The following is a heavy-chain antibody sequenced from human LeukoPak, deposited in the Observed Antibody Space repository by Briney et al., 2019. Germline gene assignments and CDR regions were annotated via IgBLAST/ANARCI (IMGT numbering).Heavy chain of an antibody. CDR3: ARESKGFGELLYQPDY. D-gene: IGHD3-10*01. Sequence: ASVKVSCKASGYTFTSYGISWVRQAPGQGLEWMGWISAYNGNTNYAQKLQGRVTMTTDTSTSTAYMELRSLRSDDTAVYYCARESKGFGELLYQPDYWGQGTLVTVSS. CDR2: ISAYNGNT. CDR1: GYTFTSYG. V-gene: IGHV1-18*01. J-gene: IGHJ4*02.